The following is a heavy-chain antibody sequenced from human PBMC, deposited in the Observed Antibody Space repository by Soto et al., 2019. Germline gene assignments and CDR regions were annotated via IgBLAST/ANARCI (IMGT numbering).Heavy chain of an antibody. D-gene: IGHD6-13*01. CDR2: ISGSSSTI. J-gene: IGHJ4*02. CDR1: GFTFSDYS. CDR3: ARDDFIAVAGTRGYCDY. V-gene: IGHV3-48*02. Sequence: GGSLRLSCAASGFTFSDYSMNWVRQAPGKGLEWVSYISGSSSTIFYADSVKGRFSISRDNAKNSLYLQMNSLRDEDTAVYYCARDDFIAVAGTRGYCDYWGQGTLVTVSS.